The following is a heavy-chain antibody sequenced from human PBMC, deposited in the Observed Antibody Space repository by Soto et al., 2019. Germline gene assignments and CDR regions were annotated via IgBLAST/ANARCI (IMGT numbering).Heavy chain of an antibody. CDR2: IYYSGST. Sequence: SETLSLTCTVSGGSISSSSYYWGWIRQPPGKGLEWIGSIYYSGSTYYNPSLKSRVTISVDTSKNQFSLKLSSVTAADTAVYYXARHVGSGWLRQNVIDYWGQGTLVTVSS. D-gene: IGHD3-10*01. CDR3: ARHVGSGWLRQNVIDY. V-gene: IGHV4-39*01. J-gene: IGHJ4*02. CDR1: GGSISSSSYY.